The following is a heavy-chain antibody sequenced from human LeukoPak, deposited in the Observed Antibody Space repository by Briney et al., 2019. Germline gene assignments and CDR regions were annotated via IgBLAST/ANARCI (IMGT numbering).Heavy chain of an antibody. CDR3: AKGPWAWAIVDTAMVTKKYYFDY. CDR1: GFTFNSYA. CDR2: TSGSRGST. D-gene: IGHD5-18*01. Sequence: GSLRLSSSASGFTFNSYAMSWVLQAPGKGLEWVSATSGSRGSTYYADSVKGPFTISTYNSKNTLYLQMNSPRAKDTSVYYIAKGPWAWAIVDTAMVTKKYYFDYWGQGTLVTVSS. V-gene: IGHV3-23*01. J-gene: IGHJ4*02.